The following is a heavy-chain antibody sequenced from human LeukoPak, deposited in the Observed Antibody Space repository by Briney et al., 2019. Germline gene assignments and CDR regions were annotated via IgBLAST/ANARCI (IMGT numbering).Heavy chain of an antibody. V-gene: IGHV3-21*04. D-gene: IGHD2-15*01. CDR1: GFTFSSYS. J-gene: IGHJ4*02. Sequence: GGSLRLSCAASGFTFSSYSMNWVRQAPGKGLEWVSSISSSSSYIYYADSVKGRFTISRDNAKNSLYLQMNSLRAEDTAVYYCATRDPGHYCSGGGCYATLDYWGQGTLVTVSS. CDR2: ISSSSSYI. CDR3: ATRDPGHYCSGGGCYATLDY.